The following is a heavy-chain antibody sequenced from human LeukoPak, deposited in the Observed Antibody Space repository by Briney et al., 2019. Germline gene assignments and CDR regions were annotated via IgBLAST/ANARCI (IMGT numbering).Heavy chain of an antibody. CDR2: IWYDGSNK. D-gene: IGHD4-17*01. Sequence: GGSLRLSCAASGFTFSSYGMHWVRQAPGKGLEWVAVIWYDGSNKYYADSVKGRFTISRDNSKNTLYLQMNSLRAEDTAVYYCARASVLKGGDYAMGAFDIWAKGQWSPSLQ. CDR3: ARASVLKGGDYAMGAFDI. V-gene: IGHV3-33*01. CDR1: GFTFSSYG. J-gene: IGHJ3*02.